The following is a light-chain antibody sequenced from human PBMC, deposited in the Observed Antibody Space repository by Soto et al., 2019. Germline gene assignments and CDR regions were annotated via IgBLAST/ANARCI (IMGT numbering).Light chain of an antibody. CDR1: SSDVAAYKY. CDR2: DVD. J-gene: IGLJ3*02. CDR3: CSYAGSYTWV. Sequence: QSALTQPRSVSGSPGQSVTISCTGTSSDVAAYKYVSWYQHHPGKAPKLMIYDVDKRPSGVHDRFSGSKSGNTASLTISGLQPEDEADFYCCSYAGSYTWVFGGGTKLTVL. V-gene: IGLV2-11*01.